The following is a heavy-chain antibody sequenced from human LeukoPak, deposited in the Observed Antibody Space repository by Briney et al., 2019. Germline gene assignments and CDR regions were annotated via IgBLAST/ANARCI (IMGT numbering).Heavy chain of an antibody. CDR3: EKGGVRGVIRGYFDY. J-gene: IGHJ4*02. D-gene: IGHD3-10*01. CDR2: ISGSGSST. CDR1: GFTFSSYA. Sequence: GGSLRLSCAASGFTFSSYAMSWVRQAPGKGLEWVSAISGSGSSTYYADSVKGRFTISRDNSKNTLYLQMNSLRAEDTAVYYCEKGGVRGVIRGYFDYWGQGTLVTVSS. V-gene: IGHV3-23*01.